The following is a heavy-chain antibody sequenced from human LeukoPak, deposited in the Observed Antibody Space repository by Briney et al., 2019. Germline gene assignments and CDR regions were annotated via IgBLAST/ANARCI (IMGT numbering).Heavy chain of an antibody. J-gene: IGHJ5*02. V-gene: IGHV1-18*01. CDR2: ISAYNGNT. CDR1: GYTFTSYG. D-gene: IGHD3-22*01. Sequence: ASVRVSCKASGYTFTSYGISWVRQAPGQGLEWMGWISAYNGNTNYAQKLQGRVTMTTDTSTSTAYMELRSLRSDDTAVYYCARDGDYYDSSGYYNWFDPWGQGTLVTVSS. CDR3: ARDGDYYDSSGYYNWFDP.